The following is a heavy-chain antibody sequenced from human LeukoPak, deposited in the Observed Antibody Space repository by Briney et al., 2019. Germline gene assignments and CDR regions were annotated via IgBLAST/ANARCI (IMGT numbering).Heavy chain of an antibody. V-gene: IGHV1-2*02. CDR1: GYTFTGYY. J-gene: IGHJ5*02. CDR3: ARDRLAAAGTGSWFDP. CDR2: IIPNSGGT. Sequence: ASVKVSCKASGYTFTGYYMHWVRQAPGQGLEWMGWIIPNSGGTNYAQKFQGRVPMTRDTSIRTAYMELSRLRSDDTAVYYCARDRLAAAGTGSWFDPWGQGTLVTVSS. D-gene: IGHD6-13*01.